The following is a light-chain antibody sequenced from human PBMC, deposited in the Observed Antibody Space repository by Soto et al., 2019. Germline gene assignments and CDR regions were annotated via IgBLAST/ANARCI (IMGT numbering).Light chain of an antibody. CDR2: DAS. J-gene: IGKJ2*01. Sequence: EIVLTQSPATLSLSPGERATLSCGASQSVSNSYLAWYQQKSGLAPRLLIYDASSRATGIPDRFSGSGSGTYFTLTISRLEPEDFAVYYCQQYVSSLYTFGQGTKLDI. V-gene: IGKV3D-20*01. CDR3: QQYVSSLYT. CDR1: QSVSNSY.